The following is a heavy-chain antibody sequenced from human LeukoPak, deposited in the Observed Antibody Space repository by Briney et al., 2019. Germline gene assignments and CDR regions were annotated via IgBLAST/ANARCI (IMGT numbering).Heavy chain of an antibody. D-gene: IGHD6-19*01. CDR3: ARYPTTPYSSGWYGVMSTAFDI. CDR2: INHSGST. Sequence: SETLSLTCAVYGGSFSGYYWSWIRQPPGKGLEWIGEINHSGSTNYNPSLKSRVTISVDTSKNQFSLKLSSVTAADTAVYYCARYPTTPYSSGWYGVMSTAFDIWGQGKMVTVSS. CDR1: GGSFSGYY. J-gene: IGHJ3*02. V-gene: IGHV4-34*01.